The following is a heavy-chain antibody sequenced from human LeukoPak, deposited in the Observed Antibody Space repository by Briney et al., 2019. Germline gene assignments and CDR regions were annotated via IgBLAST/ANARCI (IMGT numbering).Heavy chain of an antibody. CDR2: IYTSGST. CDR3: ARGRYYYDSSGALYYYGMDV. J-gene: IGHJ6*02. V-gene: IGHV4-4*07. Sequence: SETLSLTCTVSGGSISSYYWSWIRQPAGKGLEWIGRIYTSGSTSYNPSLKSRVTMSVDTSKNQFSLKLSSVTAADTAVYYCARGRYYYDSSGALYYYGMDVWGQGTTVTVSS. CDR1: GGSISSYY. D-gene: IGHD3-22*01.